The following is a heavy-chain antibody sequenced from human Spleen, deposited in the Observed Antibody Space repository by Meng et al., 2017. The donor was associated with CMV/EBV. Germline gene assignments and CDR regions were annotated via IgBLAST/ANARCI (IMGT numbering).Heavy chain of an antibody. Sequence: GESLKISCAASGFTFSDYYMNWVRQAPGKGLEWVSSISTTSSYIYYADSVKGRFTISRVNAKNSLYLQMNSLRVEDTAVYYCARGTVLGYGSSDYYYYGMDVWGQGTTVTVSS. CDR3: ARGTVLGYGSSDYYYYGMDV. CDR2: ISTTSSYI. J-gene: IGHJ6*02. D-gene: IGHD6-13*01. V-gene: IGHV3-21*06. CDR1: GFTFSDYY.